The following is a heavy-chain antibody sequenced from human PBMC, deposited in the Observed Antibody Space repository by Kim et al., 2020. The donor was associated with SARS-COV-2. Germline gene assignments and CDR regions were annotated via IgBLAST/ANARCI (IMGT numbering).Heavy chain of an antibody. Sequence: GGSLRLFCTASGFIFSRHGMNWVRQAPGKGLEWVSTISDRGGDTYYTDSVKGRFTISRDNFKNTVYLQMSRLRAEDTAIYYCAKSLIVGTATAMDFWGPGTLVTVSS. CDR3: AKSLIVGTATAMDF. J-gene: IGHJ4*02. V-gene: IGHV3-23*01. CDR1: GFIFSRHG. D-gene: IGHD2-21*01. CDR2: ISDRGGDT.